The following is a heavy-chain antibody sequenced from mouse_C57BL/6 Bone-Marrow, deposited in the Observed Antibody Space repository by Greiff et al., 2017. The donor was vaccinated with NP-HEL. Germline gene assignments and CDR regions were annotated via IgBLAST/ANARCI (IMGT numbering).Heavy chain of an antibody. CDR2: ISNLAYSI. CDR3: ARPGYYGNYGYFDV. D-gene: IGHD2-1*01. Sequence: VKLMESGGGLVQPGGSLKLSCAASGFTFSDYGMAWVRQAPRKGPEWVAFISNLAYSIYYADTVTGRFTISRENAKNTLYLEMSSLRSEDTAMYYCARPGYYGNYGYFDVWGTGTTVTVSS. V-gene: IGHV5-15*01. CDR1: GFTFSDYG. J-gene: IGHJ1*03.